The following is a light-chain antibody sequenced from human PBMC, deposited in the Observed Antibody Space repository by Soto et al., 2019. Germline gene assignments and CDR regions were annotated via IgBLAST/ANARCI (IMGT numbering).Light chain of an antibody. CDR3: QQYNNWPPIT. CDR2: GAS. V-gene: IGKV3-15*01. Sequence: EVVMSQSPATLSVSPGGSGTLSCSASPSVSSNLAWYQQKPGQAPRLLIYGASTRATGIPARFSGSGSGTEFTLTISSLQSEDFAVYYCQQYNNWPPITFGQGTRLEIK. CDR1: PSVSSN. J-gene: IGKJ5*01.